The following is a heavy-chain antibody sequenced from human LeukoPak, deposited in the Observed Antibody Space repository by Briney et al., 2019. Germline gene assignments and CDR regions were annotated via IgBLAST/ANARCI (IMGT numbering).Heavy chain of an antibody. J-gene: IGHJ4*02. CDR3: ARGPLGWSDY. D-gene: IGHD1-26*01. CDR2: ISESGTAI. V-gene: IGHV3-48*02. CDR1: GFTFSSCG. Sequence: AGGSLRLSCAASGFTFSSCGMHWVRQARGKGLEWVSFISESGTAIYYAESVKGRFTISRDIARNSVYLQMNSLRDEDTAMYYCARGPLGWSDYWGQGLLVTVSS.